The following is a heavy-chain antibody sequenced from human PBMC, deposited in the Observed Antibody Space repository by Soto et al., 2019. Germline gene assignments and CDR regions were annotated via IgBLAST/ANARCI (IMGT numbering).Heavy chain of an antibody. J-gene: IGHJ4*02. D-gene: IGHD4-4*01. CDR2: IIPIFGTA. CDR1: GGTFSSYA. Sequence: QVQLVQSGAEVKKPGSSVKVSCKASGGTFSSYAISWVRQAPGQGLEWMGGIIPIFGTANYAQKFQGRVTITADECTSTAYRELSSLRSEDTAVYYCARDGGVYDYSPFDYWGQGTLVTVSS. V-gene: IGHV1-69*12. CDR3: ARDGGVYDYSPFDY.